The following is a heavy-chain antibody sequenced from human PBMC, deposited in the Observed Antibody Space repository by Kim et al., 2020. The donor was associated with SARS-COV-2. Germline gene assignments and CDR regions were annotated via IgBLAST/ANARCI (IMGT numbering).Heavy chain of an antibody. J-gene: IGHJ4*01. CDR3: AKSSWATVTRVCFDY. CDR1: GFTFNNYA. Sequence: GGSLRLSCAASGFTFNNYAMNWVRQAPGKGLEWVSGISGAGATTYHADSVKGRFTISRDNSKNTLYLQMNSLRAEDTAVYYCAKSSWATVTRVCFDYWG. V-gene: IGHV3-23*01. D-gene: IGHD4-17*01. CDR2: ISGAGATT.